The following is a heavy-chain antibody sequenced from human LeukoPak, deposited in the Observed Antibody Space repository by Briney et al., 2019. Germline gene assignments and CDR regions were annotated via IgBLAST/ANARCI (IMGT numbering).Heavy chain of an antibody. Sequence: ASQTLSLTCTVSGGSISSGDYYWSWIRQPPGKGLEWIGYIYYSGSTYCNPSLKSRVTISVDTSKNQFSLKLSSVTAADTAVYYCARGGYCSSTSCYGAWWFDPWGQGTLVTVSS. V-gene: IGHV4-30-4*08. J-gene: IGHJ5*02. D-gene: IGHD2-2*01. CDR2: IYYSGST. CDR1: GGSISSGDYY. CDR3: ARGGYCSSTSCYGAWWFDP.